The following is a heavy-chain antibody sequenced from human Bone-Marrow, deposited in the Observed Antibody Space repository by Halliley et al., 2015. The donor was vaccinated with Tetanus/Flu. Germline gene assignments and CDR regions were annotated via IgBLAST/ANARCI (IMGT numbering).Heavy chain of an antibody. CDR3: ANIWGPNLDDAFDI. CDR2: ISYDGSKK. J-gene: IGHJ3*02. Sequence: VAIISYDGSKKYYADSVKGRFTISRDKSKNTLYVQMNSLRAEDTAVYYCANIWGPNLDDAFDIWGQGTEVTVSS. D-gene: IGHD3-3*01. V-gene: IGHV3-30*18.